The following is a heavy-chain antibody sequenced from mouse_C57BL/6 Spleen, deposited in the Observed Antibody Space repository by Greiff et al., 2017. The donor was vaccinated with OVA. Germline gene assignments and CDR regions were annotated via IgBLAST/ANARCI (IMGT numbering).Heavy chain of an antibody. Sequence: EVQVVESGPGLVKPSQSLSLSCSVTGYSFTSGHFWNWIRQFPGNKLEWMGYISYDGSNYYNPSLKNSISITRDPSKNQFCLKLSSVTTEDTATYYCARDFYGPESFDYWGQGTTLTVSS. CDR3: ARDFYGPESFDY. CDR2: ISYDGSN. D-gene: IGHD1-1*02. J-gene: IGHJ2*01. CDR1: GYSFTSGHF. V-gene: IGHV3-6*01.